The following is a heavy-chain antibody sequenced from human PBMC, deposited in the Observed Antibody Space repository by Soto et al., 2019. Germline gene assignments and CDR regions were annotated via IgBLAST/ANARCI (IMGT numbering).Heavy chain of an antibody. CDR1: GGSISSYY. D-gene: IGHD3-10*01. Sequence: QVQLQESGPGLVKPSETLSLTCTVSGGSISSYYWSWIRQPPGKGLEWIGYIYYSGSTNYNPSLKRRVPISVDTSKNQFPLKLSSVTAADTAVYYCARLVGSGSGSYMENWFDPWGQGTLVTVSS. J-gene: IGHJ5*02. V-gene: IGHV4-59*08. CDR3: ARLVGSGSGSYMENWFDP. CDR2: IYYSGST.